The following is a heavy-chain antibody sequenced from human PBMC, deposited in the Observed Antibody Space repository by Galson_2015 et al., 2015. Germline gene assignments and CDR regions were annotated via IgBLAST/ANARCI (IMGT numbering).Heavy chain of an antibody. Sequence: SETLSLTCTVSGYSIRSGYNWGWIRQPPGKGLEWIGRIYHSGTTYYNPSLKSRVTISVDTSKNQFSLKLNSVTAADTAVYYCARYIGRYYFDYWGQGTLVTVSS. V-gene: IGHV4-38-2*02. CDR2: IYHSGTT. CDR1: GYSIRSGYN. CDR3: ARYIGRYYFDY. J-gene: IGHJ4*02. D-gene: IGHD2-15*01.